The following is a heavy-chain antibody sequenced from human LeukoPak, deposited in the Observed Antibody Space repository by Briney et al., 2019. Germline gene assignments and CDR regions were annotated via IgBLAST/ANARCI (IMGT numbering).Heavy chain of an antibody. J-gene: IGHJ4*02. Sequence: GASVKVSCKASGHTFTTYDLNWVRQAPGQGLEWLGWMSPNSGNTGYAQKFQGRVTITADESTSTAYMELSSLRSEDTAVYYCARTRLERDGYNNPYFDYWGQGTLVTVSS. CDR2: MSPNSGNT. V-gene: IGHV1-8*01. CDR1: GHTFTTYD. CDR3: ARTRLERDGYNNPYFDY. D-gene: IGHD5-24*01.